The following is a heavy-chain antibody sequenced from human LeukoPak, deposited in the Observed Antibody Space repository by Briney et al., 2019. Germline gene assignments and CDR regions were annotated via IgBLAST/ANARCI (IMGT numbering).Heavy chain of an antibody. CDR2: IYPGDSDT. V-gene: IGHV5-51*01. J-gene: IGHJ4*02. D-gene: IGHD2-2*01. Sequence: DSLKISCKGSGYTFSSYWIAWVRQMPGKGLEWMGIIYPGDSDTRYSPSFEGQVTISADETISTAYLQWNSLKASDTATYYCARYSPDVVVAPSAQFDYWGQGTLVTVSS. CDR3: ARYSPDVVVAPSAQFDY. CDR1: GYTFSSYW.